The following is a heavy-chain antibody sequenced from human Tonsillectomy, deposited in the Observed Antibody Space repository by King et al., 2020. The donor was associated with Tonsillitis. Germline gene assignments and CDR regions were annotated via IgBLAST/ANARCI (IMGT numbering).Heavy chain of an antibody. J-gene: IGHJ3*02. CDR1: GFTFRNYA. V-gene: IGHV3-30-3*01. CDR3: ARDEYSGSYPGAFDT. D-gene: IGHD1-26*01. CDR2: ISYDGSNK. Sequence: VQLVESGGGVVQPEKSLRLSCAASGFTFRNYAMHWVRQAPGKGLEWVAIISYDGSNKYYADSVKGRFTISRDNSKNTLYLQVNSLRAEDTAVYYCARDEYSGSYPGAFDTWGQGTMVTVSS.